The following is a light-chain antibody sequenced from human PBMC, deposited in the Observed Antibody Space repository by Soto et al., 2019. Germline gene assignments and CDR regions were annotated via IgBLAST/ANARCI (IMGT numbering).Light chain of an antibody. CDR2: QVS. CDR3: CSYAGSSTFYV. J-gene: IGLJ1*01. Sequence: QSVLTQPASVSGSPGQSITISCTGTSSDVGSYNLVSWYQQHPGKAPKLMIYQVSKRPSGVSNRFSGSKSGYTASLTISGLQAEDEADYYCCSYAGSSTFYVFGTGTKVTVL. CDR1: SSDVGSYNL. V-gene: IGLV2-23*02.